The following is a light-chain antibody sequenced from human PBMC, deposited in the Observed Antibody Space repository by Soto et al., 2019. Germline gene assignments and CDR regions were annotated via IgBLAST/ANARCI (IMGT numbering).Light chain of an antibody. CDR2: GAT. V-gene: IGKV3-20*01. Sequence: EIVLTQSPGTLSLSPGERATLSCRASHSVTSDYLAWYQQKPGQAPRLLIYGATKRAIGIPDRFSGSGSGTEFTLTISRLGAEVFSVYYCQQKGDSPRVFCQGTKVEIK. J-gene: IGKJ1*01. CDR3: QQKGDSPRV. CDR1: HSVTSDY.